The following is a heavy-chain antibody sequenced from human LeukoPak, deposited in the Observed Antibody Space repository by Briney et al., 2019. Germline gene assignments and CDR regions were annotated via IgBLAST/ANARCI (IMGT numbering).Heavy chain of an antibody. J-gene: IGHJ6*02. D-gene: IGHD5-18*01. CDR3: AKDPRYSYGSKGAVAGMDV. CDR2: ISYDGSNK. CDR1: GFTFSSYA. Sequence: PGRSLRLSCAASGFTFSSYAMHWVRQAPGKGLEWVAVISYDGSNKYYADSVKGRFTISRDNSKNTLYLQMNSLRAEDTAVYYCAKDPRYSYGSKGAVAGMDVWGQGTTVTVSS. V-gene: IGHV3-30*07.